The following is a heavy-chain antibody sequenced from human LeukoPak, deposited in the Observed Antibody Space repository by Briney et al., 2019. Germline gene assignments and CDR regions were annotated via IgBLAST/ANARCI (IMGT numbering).Heavy chain of an antibody. Sequence: ASVKVSCKASGYTFTSYDINWVRQATGQGLEWMGWMNPNSGNTGYAQKFQGRVTMTRNTSISTAYMELSSLRAEDTAVYYCAKERNYYGSGSYFDYWGQGTLVTVSS. CDR3: AKERNYYGSGSYFDY. V-gene: IGHV1-8*01. D-gene: IGHD3-10*01. CDR2: MNPNSGNT. J-gene: IGHJ4*02. CDR1: GYTFTSYD.